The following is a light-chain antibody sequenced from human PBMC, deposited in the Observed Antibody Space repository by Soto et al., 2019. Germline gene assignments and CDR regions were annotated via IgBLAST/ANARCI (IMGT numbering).Light chain of an antibody. CDR1: SSNIGSNT. CDR2: SDN. J-gene: IGLJ2*01. Sequence: QSVLTQPPSASGTPGQRVTISCSGSSSNIGSNTVNWYQQLPGTAPKLLIYSDNKRPSGVPDRFSGSKSGTSASLAISGLQSRDEADYYCAAWDDSLFVVFGGGTKVTVL. V-gene: IGLV1-44*01. CDR3: AAWDDSLFVV.